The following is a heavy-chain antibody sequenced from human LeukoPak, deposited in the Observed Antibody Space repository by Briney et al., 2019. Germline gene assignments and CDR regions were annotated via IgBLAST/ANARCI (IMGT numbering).Heavy chain of an antibody. CDR3: AKDWVVRGVISY. Sequence: GGSLRLSCAASGLTFSSYAMSWLRQAPGKGLEWVAGISYDGNNKYYAESVKGRFTISRDNSRNTLYLQMNSLRDEDTAVYYCAKDWVVRGVISYWGQGTLVTVSS. CDR1: GLTFSSYA. J-gene: IGHJ4*02. CDR2: ISYDGNNK. V-gene: IGHV3-30*18. D-gene: IGHD3-10*01.